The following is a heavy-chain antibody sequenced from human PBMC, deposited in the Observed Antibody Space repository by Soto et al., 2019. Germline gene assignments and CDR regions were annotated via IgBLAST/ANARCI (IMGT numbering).Heavy chain of an antibody. CDR3: AKDRSIAVAGTYYYYMDV. J-gene: IGHJ6*03. V-gene: IGHV3-23*01. D-gene: IGHD6-19*01. CDR1: GFTFSSYV. Sequence: GSLRLSCAASGFTFSSYVMNWVRQAPGKGLEWVSAISGSGGSTYYADSVKGRFTISRDNSKNTLYLQMNSLRAEDTAVYYCAKDRSIAVAGTYYYYMDVWGKGTTVTVSS. CDR2: ISGSGGST.